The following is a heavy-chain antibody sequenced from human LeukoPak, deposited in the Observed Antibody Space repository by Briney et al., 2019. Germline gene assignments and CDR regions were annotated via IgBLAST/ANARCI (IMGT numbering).Heavy chain of an antibody. Sequence: ASVKVSCKASGYTFTSYGISWVRQAPGQGLEWMGWIIAYNGNTNYAQKLQGRVTMTTDTSTSTAYMELRSLRSDDTAVYYCARALTGRCSSTSCYFGYWGQGTLVTVSS. D-gene: IGHD2-2*01. CDR1: GYTFTSYG. J-gene: IGHJ4*02. CDR3: ARALTGRCSSTSCYFGY. CDR2: IIAYNGNT. V-gene: IGHV1-18*01.